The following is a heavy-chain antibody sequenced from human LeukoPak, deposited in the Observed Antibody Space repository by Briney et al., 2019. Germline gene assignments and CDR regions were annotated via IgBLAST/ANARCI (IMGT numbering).Heavy chain of an antibody. CDR3: ARDHRTKKLWFGDNAGGAFDI. J-gene: IGHJ3*02. Sequence: PGGSLRLSCAASGFTFSTYVMHWVRQAPGKGLEWVSSISSSSSYIYYADSVKGRFTISRDNSKNTLYLQMNSLRAEDTAVYYCARDHRTKKLWFGDNAGGAFDIWGQGTMVTVSS. CDR2: ISSSSSYI. CDR1: GFTFSTYV. V-gene: IGHV3-21*01. D-gene: IGHD3-10*01.